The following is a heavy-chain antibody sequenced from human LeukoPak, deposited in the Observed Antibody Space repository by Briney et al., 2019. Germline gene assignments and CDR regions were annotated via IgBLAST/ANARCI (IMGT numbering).Heavy chain of an antibody. CDR1: GFTFRNSD. D-gene: IGHD5-12*01. V-gene: IGHV3-69-1*01. Sequence: GGSLRLSCAASGFTFRNSDMHWVRQAPGKGPEWVSYISSSSTIYYADSVKGRFTISRDNAKNSLYLQMNSLRAEDTAVYYCARDGVDPPAFDIWGQGTMVTVSS. CDR2: ISSSSTI. CDR3: ARDGVDPPAFDI. J-gene: IGHJ3*02.